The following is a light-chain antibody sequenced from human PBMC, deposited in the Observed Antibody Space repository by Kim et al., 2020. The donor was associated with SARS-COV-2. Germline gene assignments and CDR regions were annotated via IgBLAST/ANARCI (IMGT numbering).Light chain of an antibody. CDR1: TSSIGNNA. Sequence: QSVLTQPPSASGTPGQRVIISCSGSTSSIGNNAVNWYQQLPQTAPKLLIYSDNQRPSGVPDRFSGSKSGTSASLAISGLKSEDEADYYCAAWDDSLNGRYVFGTGTKVTVL. CDR3: AAWDDSLNGRYV. V-gene: IGLV1-44*01. J-gene: IGLJ1*01. CDR2: SDN.